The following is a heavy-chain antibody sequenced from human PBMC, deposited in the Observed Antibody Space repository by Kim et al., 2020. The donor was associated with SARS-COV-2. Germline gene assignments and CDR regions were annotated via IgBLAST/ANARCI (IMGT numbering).Heavy chain of an antibody. J-gene: IGHJ4*02. CDR1: GGSISSSSYY. CDR3: ARHRAAAGNFDY. CDR2: IYYSGST. D-gene: IGHD6-13*01. V-gene: IGHV4-39*01. Sequence: SETLSLTCTVSGGSISSSSYYWGWIRQPPGKGLEWIGSIYYSGSTYYNPSLKSRVTISVDTSKNQFSLKLSSVTAADTAVYYCARHRAAAGNFDYWGQGTLVTVSS.